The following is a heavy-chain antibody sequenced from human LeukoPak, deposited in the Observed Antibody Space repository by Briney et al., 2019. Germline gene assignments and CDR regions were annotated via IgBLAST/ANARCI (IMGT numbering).Heavy chain of an antibody. CDR1: GFTFSSYW. CDR2: IKQDGSEK. Sequence: PGGSLRLSCAASGFTFSSYWMSWVRQAPGKGLEWVANIKQDGSEKYYVDSVKGRFIISRDNAENSLYLQMSSLRAEDTAVYYCARGDTYYYDSSGYYCGFDVWGQGTMVTVSS. J-gene: IGHJ3*01. CDR3: ARGDTYYYDSSGYYCGFDV. V-gene: IGHV3-7*04. D-gene: IGHD3-22*01.